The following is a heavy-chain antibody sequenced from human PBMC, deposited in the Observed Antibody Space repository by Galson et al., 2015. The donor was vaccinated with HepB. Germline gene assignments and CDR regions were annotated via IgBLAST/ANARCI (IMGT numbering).Heavy chain of an antibody. D-gene: IGHD2-2*01. Sequence: TLSLTCTVSGGSISSSSYYWGWIRQPPGKGLEWIGSIYYSGSTYYNPSLKSRVTISVDTSKNQFSLKLSSVTAADTAVYYCARLGYCSSTSCHYYYYYYMDVWGKGTTVTVSS. CDR1: GGSISSSSYY. V-gene: IGHV4-39*07. CDR3: ARLGYCSSTSCHYYYYYYMDV. J-gene: IGHJ6*03. CDR2: IYYSGST.